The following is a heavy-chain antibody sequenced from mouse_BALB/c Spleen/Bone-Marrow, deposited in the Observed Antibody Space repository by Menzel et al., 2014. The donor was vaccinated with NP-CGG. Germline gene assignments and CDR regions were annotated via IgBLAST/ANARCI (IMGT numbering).Heavy chain of an antibody. D-gene: IGHD2-14*01. CDR2: IYPGGGGT. Sequence: QVQLQQSGAELVRPGTSVKVSCKASGYAFTNYLIEWVKRRPGQGLEWIGVIYPGGGGTNHKEKFRDKATLTADKSSSTAFMRLSSLTSDDSAVYFCARGTPVYYFDYWGQGTALTVSS. CDR3: ARGTPVYYFDY. V-gene: IGHV1-54*01. J-gene: IGHJ2*01. CDR1: GYAFTNYL.